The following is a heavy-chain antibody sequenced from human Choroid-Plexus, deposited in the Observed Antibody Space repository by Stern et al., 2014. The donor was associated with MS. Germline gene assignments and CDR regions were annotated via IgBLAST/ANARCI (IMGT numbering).Heavy chain of an antibody. J-gene: IGHJ5*02. CDR2: VSSDGSDT. CDR3: AKDRQYLTYFFDH. V-gene: IGHV3-30*18. Sequence: VHLVESGGGVVQPGRPLRLSCVASGFTLGSCAMRWVRQAPGKGLEWVAGVSSDGSDTYYADSVKGRITISRDNSQNTLYMQMSSLRPEDTAVYYCAKDRQYLTYFFDHWGQGSLVTVSS. D-gene: IGHD2/OR15-2a*01. CDR1: GFTLGSCA.